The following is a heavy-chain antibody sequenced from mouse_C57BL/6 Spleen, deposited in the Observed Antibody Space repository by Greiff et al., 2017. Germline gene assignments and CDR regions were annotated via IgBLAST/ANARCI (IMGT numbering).Heavy chain of an antibody. Sequence: VQLQQPGAELVMPGASVKLSCKASGYTFTSYWMHWVKQRPGQGLEWIGEIDPSDSYTNYNQKFKGKSTLTVDKSSSTAYMQLSSLTSEDSAVYYCARGGGLRGYAMDYWGQGTSVTVSS. CDR1: GYTFTSYW. CDR3: ARGGGLRGYAMDY. V-gene: IGHV1-69*01. D-gene: IGHD2-4*01. J-gene: IGHJ4*01. CDR2: IDPSDSYT.